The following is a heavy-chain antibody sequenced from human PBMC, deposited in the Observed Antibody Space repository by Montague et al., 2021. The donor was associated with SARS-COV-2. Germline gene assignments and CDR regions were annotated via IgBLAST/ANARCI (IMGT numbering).Heavy chain of an antibody. J-gene: IGHJ6*02. CDR3: ARAVASSDYYNYYGLDV. CDR1: GYTFTGHY. Sequence: SVKVSCKASGYTFTGHYIHWVRQAPGQGLEWMGWINPNSGGTRYAQNFQDWVTMTRDPSISTVFMELTRLRSDDTAVYFCARAVASSDYYNYYGLDVWGQGTTVTVSS. D-gene: IGHD4-23*01. V-gene: IGHV1-2*04. CDR2: INPNSGGT.